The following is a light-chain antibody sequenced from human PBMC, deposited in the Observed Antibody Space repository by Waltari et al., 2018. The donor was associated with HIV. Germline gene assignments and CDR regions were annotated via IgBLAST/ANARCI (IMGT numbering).Light chain of an antibody. V-gene: IGLV1-40*01. CDR2: DNI. CDR1: SSNIGAGSD. J-gene: IGLJ3*02. CDR3: QSYDTRLSAWV. Sequence: QSVLTQPPPVSGAPGQRVTISCTGGSSNIGAGSDAHWYQQLPGTAPKLLIHDNINRPSGVPDRFSGSRTGTSASLDITGLQAEDEADYYCQSYDTRLSAWVFGGGTKLTVL.